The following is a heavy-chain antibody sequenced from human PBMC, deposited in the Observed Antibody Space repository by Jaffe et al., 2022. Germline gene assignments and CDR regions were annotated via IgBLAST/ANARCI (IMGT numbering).Heavy chain of an antibody. CDR2: INHSGST. Sequence: QVQLQQWGAGLLKPSETLSLTCAVYGGSFSGYYWSWIRQPPGKGLEWIGEINHSGSTNYNPSLKSRVTISVDTSKNQFSLKLSSVTAADTAVYYCARVARVLVVAARAGYFQHWGQGTLVTVSS. V-gene: IGHV4-34*01. CDR3: ARVARVLVVAARAGYFQH. CDR1: GGSFSGYY. D-gene: IGHD2-15*01. J-gene: IGHJ1*01.